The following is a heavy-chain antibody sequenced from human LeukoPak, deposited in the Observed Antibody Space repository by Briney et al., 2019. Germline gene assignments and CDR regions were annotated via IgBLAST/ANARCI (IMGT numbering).Heavy chain of an antibody. D-gene: IGHD6-19*01. V-gene: IGHV4-34*01. CDR3: AGVLEGSSGQHWYFDL. CDR1: CGSFSSYY. Sequence: SETLSLTCAVYCGSFSSYYWSWIRQPPGRGLEWIGEINHSGSTNYNPSLKSRVTISVDTSKNQFSLKLSSVTAADTAVYYCAGVLEGSSGQHWYFDLWGRGTLVTVSS. CDR2: INHSGST. J-gene: IGHJ2*01.